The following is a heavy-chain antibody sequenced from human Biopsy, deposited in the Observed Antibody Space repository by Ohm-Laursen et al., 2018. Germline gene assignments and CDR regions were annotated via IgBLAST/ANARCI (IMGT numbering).Heavy chain of an antibody. Sequence: SSVKVSCKASGYTFTGHSCHWVRQAPGQRLEWVGRIDPNSDDTKYAQKLQGRIAMTTDTSITTAYLEVSSLTSDDAAVYFCARASAYGVFDVWGQGTIVTVSS. V-gene: IGHV1-2*06. CDR3: ARASAYGVFDV. CDR2: IDPNSDDT. D-gene: IGHD4/OR15-4a*01. J-gene: IGHJ3*01. CDR1: GYTFTGHS.